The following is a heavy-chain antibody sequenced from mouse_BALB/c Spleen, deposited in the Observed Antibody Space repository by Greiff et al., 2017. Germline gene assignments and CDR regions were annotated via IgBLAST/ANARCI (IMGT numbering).Heavy chain of an antibody. CDR3: ARDVPSRVFYGKGDAMDY. CDR2: SRNKANDYTT. D-gene: IGHD2-1*01. J-gene: IGHJ4*01. V-gene: IGHV7-1*02. Sequence: EVMLVESGGGLVQPGGSLRLSCATSGFTFSDFYMEWVRQPPGKRLEWIAASRNKANDYTTEYSASVKGRFIVSRDTSQSILYLQMNALRAEDTAIYYCARDVPSRVFYGKGDAMDYWGQGTSVTVSS. CDR1: GFTFSDFY.